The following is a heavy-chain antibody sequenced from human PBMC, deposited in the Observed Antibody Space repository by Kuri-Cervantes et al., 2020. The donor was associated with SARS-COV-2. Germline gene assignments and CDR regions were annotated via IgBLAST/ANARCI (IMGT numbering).Heavy chain of an antibody. CDR2: IRYGGSNK. CDR1: GFTFSSYG. D-gene: IGHD3-3*01. V-gene: IGHV3-30*02. CDR3: AKDQDDFWSGYRLTFDY. J-gene: IGHJ4*02. Sequence: GESLKISCAASGFTFSSYGMHWVRQAPGKGLEWVAFIRYGGSNKYYADSVKGRFTISRDNSKNTLYLQMNSLRAEDTAVYYCAKDQDDFWSGYRLTFDYWGQGTLVTVSS.